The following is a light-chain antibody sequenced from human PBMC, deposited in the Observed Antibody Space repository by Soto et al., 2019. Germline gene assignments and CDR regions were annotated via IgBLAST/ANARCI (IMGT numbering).Light chain of an antibody. Sequence: EIVLTQSPGTLSLSPGERATLSCRASQSVSSTYLAWYQQKPGRAPRLLIYAAATRATGVPARFSGSGSGTDFTLTISRLEPEDFAVYYCQQYGSSLWTFGQGTKVDIK. CDR1: QSVSSTY. J-gene: IGKJ1*01. V-gene: IGKV3-20*01. CDR2: AAA. CDR3: QQYGSSLWT.